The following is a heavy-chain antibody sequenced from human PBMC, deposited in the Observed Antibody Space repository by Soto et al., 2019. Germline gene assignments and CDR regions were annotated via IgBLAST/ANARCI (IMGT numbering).Heavy chain of an antibody. CDR1: GGTFSSYT. V-gene: IGHV1-69*02. CDR3: ARGSLLYGGGLDY. D-gene: IGHD1-26*01. CDR2: IIPILGIA. Sequence: QVQLVQSGAEVKKPGSSVKVSCKASGGTFSSYTISWVRQAPGQGLEWMGRIIPILGIANYAQKFQGRVTIYAEQSPSPALMEPSRLRSEDTAVYYCARGSLLYGGGLDYWGQGTLVTVSS. J-gene: IGHJ4*02.